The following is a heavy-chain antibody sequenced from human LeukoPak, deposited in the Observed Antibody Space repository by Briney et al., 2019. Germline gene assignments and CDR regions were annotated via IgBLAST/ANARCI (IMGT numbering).Heavy chain of an antibody. Sequence: ASVKVSCKASGYTFTGYYMHWVRQAPGQGLEWMGWINPNSGGTNYAQKFQGRVTMTRDTSISTAYMELSRLRFDDTAVYYCAKDRYYGSGSYSDYWGQGTLVTVSS. CDR3: AKDRYYGSGSYSDY. V-gene: IGHV1-2*02. CDR1: GYTFTGYY. D-gene: IGHD3-10*01. CDR2: INPNSGGT. J-gene: IGHJ4*02.